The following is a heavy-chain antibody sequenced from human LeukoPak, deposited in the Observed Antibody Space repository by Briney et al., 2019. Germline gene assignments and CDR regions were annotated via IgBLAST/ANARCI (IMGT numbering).Heavy chain of an antibody. Sequence: ESGPTLVNPTQTLTLTCTFSGFSLSTSGMCVSWIRQPPGKALEWLARIDWDDDKYYRTSLKTRLTISKDTSKNQVVLTMTNMDPVDTATYYCARIQAGIVRGGWFDPWGQGTLVTVSS. CDR1: GFSLSTSGMC. CDR2: IDWDDDK. J-gene: IGHJ5*02. D-gene: IGHD6-13*01. V-gene: IGHV2-70*11. CDR3: ARIQAGIVRGGWFDP.